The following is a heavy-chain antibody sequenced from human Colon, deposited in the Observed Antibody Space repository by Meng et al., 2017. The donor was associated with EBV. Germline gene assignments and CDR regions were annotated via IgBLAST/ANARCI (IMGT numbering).Heavy chain of an antibody. CDR1: GYSLRSYA. D-gene: IGHD2-21*02. Sequence: QWQLLQSGSGFKKPGASVKVSCKASGYSLRSYAVNWLRQAPGRGLEWMGWINPSTAHPTYAQDFTGRFVFSLDISVNTAYLQINSLKAEDTAIYYCVRDVPDGDISLFDSWGQGTLVTVSS. CDR2: INPSTAHP. V-gene: IGHV7-4-1*02. J-gene: IGHJ4*02. CDR3: VRDVPDGDISLFDS.